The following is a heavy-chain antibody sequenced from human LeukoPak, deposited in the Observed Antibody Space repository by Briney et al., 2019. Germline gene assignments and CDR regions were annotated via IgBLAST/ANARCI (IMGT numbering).Heavy chain of an antibody. D-gene: IGHD3-10*01. V-gene: IGHV5-51*01. J-gene: IGHJ4*02. CDR3: ARQSRDGSKTRGYHIDS. CDR2: IYPADSDT. CDR1: GYIFTSNW. Sequence: GESLKISCQASGYIFTSNWIGWVRQMPGKGLESMGLIYPADSDTTYSPSFQGQVTISADKSISTVYLQWSSLKASDTAMYYCARQSRDGSKTRGYHIDSWGQGTLVTVSS.